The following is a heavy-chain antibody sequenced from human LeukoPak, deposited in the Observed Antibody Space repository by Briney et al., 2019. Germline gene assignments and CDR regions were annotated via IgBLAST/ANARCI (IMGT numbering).Heavy chain of an antibody. D-gene: IGHD3-22*01. J-gene: IGHJ4*02. CDR1: GFTFSDYG. V-gene: IGHV3-20*01. CDR2: INWNGGST. CDR3: ARAYYYDSSGYFPD. Sequence: GGSLRLSCAASGFTFSDYGMSWVRQAPGKGLEWVSAINWNGGSTGYADSVKGRFPLSRDNAKNSLYLQMNSLRAEDTALYHCARAYYYDSSGYFPDWGQGTLVTVSS.